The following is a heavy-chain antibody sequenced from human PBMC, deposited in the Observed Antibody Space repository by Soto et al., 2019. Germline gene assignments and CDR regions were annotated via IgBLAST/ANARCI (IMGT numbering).Heavy chain of an antibody. V-gene: IGHV1-69*01. CDR2: IIPIFGTA. CDR1: GGTFSSYS. Sequence: QVQLVQSGAEVKKPGSSVKVSCKASGGTFSSYSINWVRQAPVQGLEWMGEIIPIFGTANYAQKFQGRVTMTADESTSTAYMELSSLRYEDTAVYYCARDGGRHSGGIDYWGQGTLVTVSS. D-gene: IGHD1-26*01. J-gene: IGHJ4*02. CDR3: ARDGGRHSGGIDY.